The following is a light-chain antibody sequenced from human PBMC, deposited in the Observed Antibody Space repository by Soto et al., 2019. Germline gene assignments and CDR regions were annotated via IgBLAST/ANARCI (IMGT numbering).Light chain of an antibody. CDR1: QSVSSY. CDR2: DAS. Sequence: EIVLTQSPATLSLSPGEIATLSCRASQSVSSYLAWYQQKPGQAPRLLIYDASNRATGIPARFSGSGSGTDFTLTISSLEPEDFAVYYCQQRSNWLFTFGPGTKVDI. CDR3: QQRSNWLFT. V-gene: IGKV3-11*01. J-gene: IGKJ3*01.